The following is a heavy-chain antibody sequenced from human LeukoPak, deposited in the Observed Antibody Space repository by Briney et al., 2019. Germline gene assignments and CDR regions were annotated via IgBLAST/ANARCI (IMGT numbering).Heavy chain of an antibody. D-gene: IGHD2-2*01. CDR3: ARFAPLVVPAAMNAFDV. J-gene: IGHJ3*01. CDR2: IYTSGST. Sequence: SETLSLTRTVSGGSISSGSYYWRWIRQPAGKGLEWIGRIYTSGSTNYNPSLKSRVTISVDTSKNQFSLKLSSVTAADTAVYYCARFAPLVVPAAMNAFDVWGQGTMVTVSS. CDR1: GGSISSGSYY. V-gene: IGHV4-61*02.